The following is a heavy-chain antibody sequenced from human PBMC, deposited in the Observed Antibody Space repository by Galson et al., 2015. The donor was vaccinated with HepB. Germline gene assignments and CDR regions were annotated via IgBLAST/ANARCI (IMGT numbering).Heavy chain of an antibody. CDR2: ISYDGSNK. CDR1: GFTFSSYA. D-gene: IGHD3-3*01. J-gene: IGHJ6*02. CDR3: ARGNYDFWSGSSGGDYYYGMDV. V-gene: IGHV3-30-3*01. Sequence: SLRLSCAASGFTFSSYAMHWVRQAPGKGLEWVAVISYDGSNKYYADSVKGRFTISRDNSKNTLYLQMNSLRAEDTAVYYCARGNYDFWSGSSGGDYYYGMDVWGQ.